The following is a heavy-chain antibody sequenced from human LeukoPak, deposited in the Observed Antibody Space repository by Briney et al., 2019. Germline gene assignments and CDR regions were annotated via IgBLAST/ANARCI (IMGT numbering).Heavy chain of an antibody. D-gene: IGHD3-10*01. J-gene: IGHJ3*02. Sequence: PGGSLRLSCAASGFSFSSAWMSWVRQAPGKGLEWVANINQDGSAKYYVDSVKGRFTISKDNAKKSLYLLMNSLRAEDTAVYYCARGDYYDSGTSFIDAFDIWGQGTKVTVSS. V-gene: IGHV3-7*01. CDR1: GFSFSSAW. CDR2: INQDGSAK. CDR3: ARGDYYDSGTSFIDAFDI.